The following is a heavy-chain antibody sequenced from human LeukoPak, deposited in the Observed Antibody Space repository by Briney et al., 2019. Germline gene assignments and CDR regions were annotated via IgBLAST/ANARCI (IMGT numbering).Heavy chain of an antibody. Sequence: SQTLSPTCTLSSGSISTVGSYWSWIRQHPGKGLEWIGYIYYTGSTYYNPSLKSRVTISVDTSKNQFSLKLSPLTAADTAMYYGAREDSGYYSIDDWGQGTMVTVSS. D-gene: IGHD3-22*01. V-gene: IGHV4-31*03. J-gene: IGHJ4*01. CDR1: SGSISTVGSY. CDR2: IYYTGST. CDR3: AREDSGYYSIDD.